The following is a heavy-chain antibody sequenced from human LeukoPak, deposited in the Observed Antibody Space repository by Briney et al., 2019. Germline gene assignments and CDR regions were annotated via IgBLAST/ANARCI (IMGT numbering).Heavy chain of an antibody. J-gene: IGHJ3*02. CDR1: GYTLTELS. D-gene: IGHD5-24*01. V-gene: IGHV1-24*01. Sequence: ASVKVSCKVSGYTLTELSMHWVRQAPGKGLEWMGGFDPEDGETIYARKFQGRVTMTEDTSTDTAYMELSSLRSEDTAVYYCAIPGLEMATIDFAFDIWGQGTMVTVSS. CDR3: AIPGLEMATIDFAFDI. CDR2: FDPEDGET.